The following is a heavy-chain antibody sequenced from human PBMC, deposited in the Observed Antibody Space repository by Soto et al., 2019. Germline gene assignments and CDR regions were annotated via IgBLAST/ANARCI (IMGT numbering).Heavy chain of an antibody. D-gene: IGHD5-12*01. Sequence: PSETLSLTCTVSGGSISSGGYYWSWIRQHPGKGLEWIGYIYYSGSTYYNPSLKSRVTISVDTSKNQFSLKLSSVTAADTAVYYCARVALGVATRVFDYWGQGTLVTVSS. CDR2: IYYSGST. CDR3: ARVALGVATRVFDY. CDR1: GGSISSGGYY. V-gene: IGHV4-31*03. J-gene: IGHJ4*02.